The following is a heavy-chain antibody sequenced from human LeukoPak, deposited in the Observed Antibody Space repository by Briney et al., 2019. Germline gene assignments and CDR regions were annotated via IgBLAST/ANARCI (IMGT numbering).Heavy chain of an antibody. CDR3: ARGRKYTSGYRVTELGSGYSDY. V-gene: IGHV4-38-2*02. J-gene: IGHJ4*02. D-gene: IGHD5-18*01. Sequence: SETLSLTCTVSGYSISTGYYWDWIRQLPGKGLEWIGTFYHGGSTYYNPSLKSRVTISVDTSKNQFSLNLTSVTAADTAVYYCARGRKYTSGYRVTELGSGYSDYWGQGTLVTVSS. CDR2: FYHGGST. CDR1: GYSISTGYY.